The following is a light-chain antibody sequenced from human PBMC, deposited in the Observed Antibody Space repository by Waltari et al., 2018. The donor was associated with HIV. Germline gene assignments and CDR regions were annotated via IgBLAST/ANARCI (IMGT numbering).Light chain of an antibody. Sequence: QSALTQPASVSGSPGQSITISCTGTTNDVGRYEYVSCYQQHPGKAPKLLIYDVTYRPSGVSTRCSGSKSGNTASLTVSGLQAEDEADYYCNSYTSTDRWVFGGGTKLTVL. V-gene: IGLV2-14*03. CDR3: NSYTSTDRWV. CDR1: TNDVGRYEY. J-gene: IGLJ3*02. CDR2: DVT.